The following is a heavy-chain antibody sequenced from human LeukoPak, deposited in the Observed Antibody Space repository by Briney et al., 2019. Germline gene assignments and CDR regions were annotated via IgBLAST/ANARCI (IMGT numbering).Heavy chain of an antibody. D-gene: IGHD6-13*01. CDR1: GGSISSYY. J-gene: IGHJ2*01. Sequence: KPSETLSLTCTVSGGSISSYYWSWIRQPPGKGLEWIGYIYYSGSTNYNPSLKSRVTISVDTSKNQFSLKLSSVTAADTAVYYCARAGYSSSWIYWYFDLWGRGTLVTVSS. CDR2: IYYSGST. CDR3: ARAGYSSSWIYWYFDL. V-gene: IGHV4-59*01.